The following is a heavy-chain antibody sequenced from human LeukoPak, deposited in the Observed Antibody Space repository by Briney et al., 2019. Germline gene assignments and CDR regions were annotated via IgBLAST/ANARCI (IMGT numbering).Heavy chain of an antibody. CDR3: AKDLHCVVPAAKSD. CDR1: GFTFSSYG. J-gene: IGHJ4*02. D-gene: IGHD2-2*01. CDR2: IRYDGSNK. Sequence: TGGSLGLSCAASGFTFSSYGMHWVRQAPGKWLEWVAFIRYDGSNKYYADSVKGRFTISRDNSKNTLYLQLNCLRAEDTAVYYCAKDLHCVVPAAKSDWGQGTLVTVSS. V-gene: IGHV3-30*02.